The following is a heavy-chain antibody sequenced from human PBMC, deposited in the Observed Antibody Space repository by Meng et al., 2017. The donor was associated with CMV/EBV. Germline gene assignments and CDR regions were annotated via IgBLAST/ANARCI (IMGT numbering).Heavy chain of an antibody. V-gene: IGHV1-8*02. CDR3: ARRKSAYYYYGMDV. CDR1: GFRFSYYG. J-gene: IGHJ6*02. Sequence: TCAASGFRFSYYGMHWVRQATGQGLEWMGWMNPNSGNTGYAQKFQGRVTMTRNTSISTAYMELSSLRSEDTAVYYCARRKSAYYYYGMDVWGQGTTVTVSS. CDR2: MNPNSGNT.